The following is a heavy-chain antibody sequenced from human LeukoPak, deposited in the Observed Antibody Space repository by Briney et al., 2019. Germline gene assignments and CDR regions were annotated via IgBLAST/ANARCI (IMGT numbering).Heavy chain of an antibody. D-gene: IGHD3-10*01. V-gene: IGHV4-39*01. CDR3: ASLPYYYGSGSYNY. CDR1: GGSISSSSYY. CDR2: IYYSGST. Sequence: SETLSLTCTISGGSISSSSYYWGWIRQPPGQGLEWIGSIYYSGSTYYNPSLKSRVTISVDTSKNQFSLKLSSVTAADTAVYYCASLPYYYGSGSYNYWGQGTLVTVSS. J-gene: IGHJ4*02.